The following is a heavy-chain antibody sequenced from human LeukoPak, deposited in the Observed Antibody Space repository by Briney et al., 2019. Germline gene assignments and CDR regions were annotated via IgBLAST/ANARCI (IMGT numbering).Heavy chain of an antibody. CDR2: ITANSGAT. D-gene: IGHD6-19*01. CDR3: ANPISGGLAVTADWFDP. J-gene: IGHJ5*01. V-gene: IGHV3-23*01. Sequence: GGSLRLSCTASGLAFSFLAMSWLRQHPGKWLEWVSTITANSGATSNIASVRGVFTISRNNSKNKHYLQLISLRAVETAVYYVANPISGGLAVTADWFDPWGQGTLVVVSS. CDR1: GLAFSFLA.